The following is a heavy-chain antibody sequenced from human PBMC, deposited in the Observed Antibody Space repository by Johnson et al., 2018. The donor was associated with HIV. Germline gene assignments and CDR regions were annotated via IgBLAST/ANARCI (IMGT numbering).Heavy chain of an antibody. D-gene: IGHD1-26*01. J-gene: IGHJ3*02. CDR3: AKARVGARGGAFDI. CDR1: GFTFSSYG. V-gene: IGHV3-30*18. CDR2: ISYDGSNK. Sequence: QEQLEESGGGVVQPGRSLRLSCAASGFTFSSYGMHWVRQAPGKGLDWVAVISYDGSNKYYADSVKGRFTISRDNSKNTLYLQMNSLRAEDTAVYYCAKARVGARGGAFDIWGQGTMVTVSS.